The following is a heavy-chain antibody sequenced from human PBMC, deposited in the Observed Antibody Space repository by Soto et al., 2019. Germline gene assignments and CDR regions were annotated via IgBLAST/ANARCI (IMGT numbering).Heavy chain of an antibody. D-gene: IGHD3-16*01. CDR2: IDVTGYT. V-gene: IGHV4-30-2*01. CDR1: GDSITSGMYS. J-gene: IGHJ4*02. Sequence: QLMLQESGSGLVRPSQTLSLTCTVSGDSITSGMYSWSWIRQAPGKGLEWIGHIDVTGYTAFSPSLRRRVTISVATSRNQFSLNLSAVTAAYTAGYFCARGGALRPNGHVPLDFWGQGTLVTVSS. CDR3: ARGGALRPNGHVPLDF.